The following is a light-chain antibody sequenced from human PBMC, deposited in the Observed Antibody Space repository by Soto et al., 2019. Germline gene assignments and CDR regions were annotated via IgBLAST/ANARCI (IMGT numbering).Light chain of an antibody. Sequence: QSALTQPASVSGSPGQSITISCTGTSTDVGGYKYVSWYQQHPGTAPKLMIFEVNGRPSGVSDRFSGSKSGNTASLTISGLQHEDEADYYCSSYTSSSTLFGGGTKVTVL. CDR1: STDVGGYKY. V-gene: IGLV2-14*01. CDR3: SSYTSSSTL. J-gene: IGLJ2*01. CDR2: EVN.